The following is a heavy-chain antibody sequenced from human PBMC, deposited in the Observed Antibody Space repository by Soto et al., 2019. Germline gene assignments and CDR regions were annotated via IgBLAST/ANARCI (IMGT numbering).Heavy chain of an antibody. V-gene: IGHV4-59*02. D-gene: IGHD2-8*02. Sequence: PSETLSLTCTVSGGSVNPFYWTWIRQPPGKGLEWIGNIYFSGSTNYNPSLQSRVTMSIDTSKNQLSLHLSSVTAADTAVYYCEKRSQDCAAWFDTWGQGTLVTVSS. CDR1: GGSVNPFY. J-gene: IGHJ5*02. CDR2: IYFSGST. CDR3: EKRSQDCAAWFDT.